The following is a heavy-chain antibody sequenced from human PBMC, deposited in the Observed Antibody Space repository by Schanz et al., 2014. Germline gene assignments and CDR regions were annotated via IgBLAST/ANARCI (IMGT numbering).Heavy chain of an antibody. J-gene: IGHJ2*01. D-gene: IGHD1-1*01. CDR1: GGSIRSGTYY. Sequence: QVQLQESGPGLVKPSQTLSLTCTVSGGSIRSGTYYWSWIRRPAGKALEWVGRVFPNGITNYNPSLKSRVTNPLDASKNLFTLTVTSLAAADTAVYYCARDTTWRLDLWGRGTLVTVSS. V-gene: IGHV4-61*02. CDR3: ARDTTWRLDL. CDR2: VFPNGIT.